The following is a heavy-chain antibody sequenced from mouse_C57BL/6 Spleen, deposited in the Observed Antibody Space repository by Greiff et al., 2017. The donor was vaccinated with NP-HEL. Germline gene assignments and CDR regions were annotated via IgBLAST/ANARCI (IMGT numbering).Heavy chain of an antibody. D-gene: IGHD2-5*01. J-gene: IGHJ1*03. CDR1: GYTFTSYW. V-gene: IGHV1-69*01. CDR2: IDPSDSYT. Sequence: QVQLQQPGAELVMPGASVKLSCKASGYTFTSYWMHWVKQRPGQGLEWIGEIDPSDSYTNYNQKFKGKSTLTVDKSSSTAYMQLSSLTSADSAVYYWARTLYYSNSEWYFDVWGTGTTVTVSS. CDR3: ARTLYYSNSEWYFDV.